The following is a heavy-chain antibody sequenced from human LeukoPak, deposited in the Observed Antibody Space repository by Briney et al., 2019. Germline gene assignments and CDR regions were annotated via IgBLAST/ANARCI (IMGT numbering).Heavy chain of an antibody. CDR1: GGSISSSSYY. D-gene: IGHD3-3*01. CDR2: IYYSGST. CDR3: GRSGYYFRSGVDV. Sequence: SETLSLTCTVSGGSISSSSYYWGWIRQPPGKGLEWIGSIYYSGSTYYNPSLKSRVTISVDTSKNQFSLKLSSVTAADTAVYYCGRSGYYFRSGVDVWGQGTTVTVSS. V-gene: IGHV4-39*01. J-gene: IGHJ6*02.